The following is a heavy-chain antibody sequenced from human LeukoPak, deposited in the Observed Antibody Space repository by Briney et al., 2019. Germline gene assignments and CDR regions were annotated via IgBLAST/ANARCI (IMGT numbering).Heavy chain of an antibody. J-gene: IGHJ6*03. CDR2: IYSSGST. V-gene: IGHV4-39*07. CDR3: ARTRYQPLHYYYYMDV. D-gene: IGHD2-2*01. CDR1: GASISSGSNY. Sequence: PSETLSLTCSVSGASISSGSNYWGWIRQPPWKTLEWIGSIYSSGSTYYNPSLKSRVTISVDTSKNQFSLKLSSVTAADTAVYYCARTRYQPLHYYYYMDVWGKGTTVTISS.